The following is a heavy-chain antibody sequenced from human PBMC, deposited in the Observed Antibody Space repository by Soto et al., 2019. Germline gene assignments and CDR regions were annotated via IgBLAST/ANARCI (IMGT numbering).Heavy chain of an antibody. D-gene: IGHD4-17*01. J-gene: IGHJ4*02. V-gene: IGHV1-3*01. CDR1: GYTFTSYA. Sequence: QVQLVQSGAEVKKPGASVKVSCKASGYTFTSYAMHWVRQAPGQRLEWMGWINAGNGNTKYSQKFQGRVTITRDTAESTAYMERSSLRSEDTAVYYCASDPISTTVTTIDYWGQGTLVTVSS. CDR3: ASDPISTTVTTIDY. CDR2: INAGNGNT.